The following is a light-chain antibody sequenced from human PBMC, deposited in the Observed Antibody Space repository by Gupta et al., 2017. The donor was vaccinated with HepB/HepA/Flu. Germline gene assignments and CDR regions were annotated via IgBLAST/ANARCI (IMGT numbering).Light chain of an antibody. Sequence: QSALTQPASVSGSPGQSITISCTGTSSDVGGYNSVSWYQQYPGKAPKLLIYDVTARPSGISTRFSASKSGNTASLTISGLQTEDEADYFCSSFTSTTTTLVLFGGGTKLTVL. CDR2: DVT. V-gene: IGLV2-14*03. J-gene: IGLJ3*02. CDR1: SSDVGGYNS. CDR3: SSFTSTTTTLVL.